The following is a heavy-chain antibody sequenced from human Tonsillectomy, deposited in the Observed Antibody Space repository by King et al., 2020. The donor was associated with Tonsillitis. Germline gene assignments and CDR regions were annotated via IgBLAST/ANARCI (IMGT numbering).Heavy chain of an antibody. D-gene: IGHD3-22*01. J-gene: IGHJ4*02. CDR1: GFIFSDFY. CDR3: ARDTYYSDNTYDY. CDR2: ISSRDATT. V-gene: IGHV3-11*01. Sequence: VQLVESGGGLVKPGVSLRLSCAASGFIFSDFYMSWIRQAPGKGLGWVSSISSRDATTYYAESVKGRFTISRDNAKNSLYLQMNSLRAEDTAVYYCARDTYYSDNTYDYWGQGTLVTVSS.